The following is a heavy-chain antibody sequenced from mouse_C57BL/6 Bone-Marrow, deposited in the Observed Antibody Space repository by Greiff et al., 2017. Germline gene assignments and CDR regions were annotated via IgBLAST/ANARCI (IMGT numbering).Heavy chain of an antibody. CDR1: GFTFSSYA. CDR2: ISDGGSYT. V-gene: IGHV5-4*03. Sequence: EVMLVEPGGGLVKPGGSLKLSCAASGFTFSSYAMSWVRQTPEKRLEWVATISDGGSYTYYPDNVKGRFTISRDNAKNNLYLQMSHLKSEDTAMYYCARADSSGPAWFAYWGQGTLVTVSA. J-gene: IGHJ3*01. CDR3: ARADSSGPAWFAY. D-gene: IGHD3-2*02.